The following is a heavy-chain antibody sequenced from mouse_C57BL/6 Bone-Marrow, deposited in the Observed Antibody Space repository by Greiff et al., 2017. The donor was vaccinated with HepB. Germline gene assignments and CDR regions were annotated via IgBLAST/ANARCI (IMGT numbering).Heavy chain of an antibody. CDR1: GYAFSSSW. D-gene: IGHD1-1*01. CDR3: VTTVVTYWYFDV. CDR2: IYPGDGDT. J-gene: IGHJ1*03. Sequence: QVQLKESGPELVKPGASVKISCKASGYAFSSSWMNWVKQRPGKGLEWIGRIYPGDGDTNYNGKFKGKATLTADKSSSTAYMQLSSLTSEDSAVYFCVTTVVTYWYFDVWGTGTTVTVSS. V-gene: IGHV1-82*01.